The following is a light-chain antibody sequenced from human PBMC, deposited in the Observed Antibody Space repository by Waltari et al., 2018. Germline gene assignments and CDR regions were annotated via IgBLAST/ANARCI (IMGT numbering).Light chain of an antibody. V-gene: IGLV1-44*01. CDR3: ASWDDSLNGHWV. CDR1: ASNIGGNL. J-gene: IGLJ3*02. Sequence: QSVLTQPPSASGTPGQRVTISCSGSASNIGGNLVNWSQQLPGKAPKLLIYRSVQRSAGVPNRSAGSKTGNSSSLAISGLQSDDGADYFCASWDDSLNGHWVFGGGTKVTVL. CDR2: RSV.